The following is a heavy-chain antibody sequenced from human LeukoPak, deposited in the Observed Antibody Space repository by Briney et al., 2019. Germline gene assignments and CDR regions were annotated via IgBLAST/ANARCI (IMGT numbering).Heavy chain of an antibody. CDR1: GGSFSGYY. Sequence: PSETLSLTCAVYGGSFSGYYWSWIRQPPGKGLEWIGYIYYSGSTNYNPSLKSRVTISVDTSKNQFSLKLSSVTAADTAVYYCAREAYCGGDCYNFDYWGQGTLVTVSS. J-gene: IGHJ4*02. CDR3: AREAYCGGDCYNFDY. D-gene: IGHD2-21*02. V-gene: IGHV4-59*01. CDR2: IYYSGST.